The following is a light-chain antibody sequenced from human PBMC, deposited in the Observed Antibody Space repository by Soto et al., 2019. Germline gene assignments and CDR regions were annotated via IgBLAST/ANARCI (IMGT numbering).Light chain of an antibody. CDR1: SSDVGGYNY. Sequence: QCALTQPASVSGSSGQSITISCTGTSSDVGGYNYVSWYQQHPGKDPKLMIFAVSNRPAGVSNRFSGSKSGNTASLTISGLQAEDEADYYCSSWTTSESYVFGAGTKPTVL. V-gene: IGLV2-14*01. CDR3: SSWTTSESYV. CDR2: AVS. J-gene: IGLJ1*01.